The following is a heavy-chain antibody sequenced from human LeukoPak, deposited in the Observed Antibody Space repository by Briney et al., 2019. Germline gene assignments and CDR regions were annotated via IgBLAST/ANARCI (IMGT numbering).Heavy chain of an antibody. Sequence: ASVKVSCKASGYTFTSYAMHWVRQAPGQRLEWMGWINAGNGNTKYSQKFQGRVTITRDTSASTAYMELSSLRSEDTAVYYCARESVDSNPHTHMDVWGKGTTITVSS. CDR2: INAGNGNT. CDR3: ARESVDSNPHTHMDV. V-gene: IGHV1-3*01. CDR1: GYTFTSYA. D-gene: IGHD4-11*01. J-gene: IGHJ6*03.